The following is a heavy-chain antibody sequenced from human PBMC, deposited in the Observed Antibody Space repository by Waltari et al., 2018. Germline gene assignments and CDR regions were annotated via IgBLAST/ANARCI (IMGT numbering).Heavy chain of an antibody. J-gene: IGHJ2*01. Sequence: QVQLQESGPGLVKPSETLSLTCAVSGYSISSGYYWGWIRQPPGKGLEWIGSIYHSGSTYYNPSLKSRVTISVDTSKNQFSLKLSSVTAADTAVYYCARDLDYGDYRYFDLWGRGTLVTVSS. D-gene: IGHD4-17*01. CDR1: GYSISSGYY. CDR2: IYHSGST. V-gene: IGHV4-38-2*02. CDR3: ARDLDYGDYRYFDL.